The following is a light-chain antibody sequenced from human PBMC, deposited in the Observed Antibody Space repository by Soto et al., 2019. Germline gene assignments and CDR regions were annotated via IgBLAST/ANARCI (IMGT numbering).Light chain of an antibody. CDR1: DSNIGKNY. J-gene: IGLJ1*01. V-gene: IGLV1-51*01. CDR3: GTWDSSLNAVV. Sequence: QSVLTQPPSVSAAPGQKVTISCSGTDSNIGKNYVSWYQQFPGTVPKVLIYDNNNRPSGIPDRFPGSKSGTSATLGITGLQTGDEADYYCGTWDSSLNAVVFGAGTKVTVL. CDR2: DNN.